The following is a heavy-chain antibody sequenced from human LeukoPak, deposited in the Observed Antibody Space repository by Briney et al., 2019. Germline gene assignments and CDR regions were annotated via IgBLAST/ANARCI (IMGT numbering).Heavy chain of an antibody. D-gene: IGHD6-19*01. CDR1: GFSVSSIY. V-gene: IGHV3-66*01. J-gene: IGHJ3*02. CDR2: IYSGGST. CDR3: ARDENSSGQASGDI. Sequence: GGSLRLSCAASGFSVSSIYMTWVRQAPGKGLEWVSSIYSGGSTYYADSVKGRFTISRDNSKNTVYLQMNSLRDEDTAVYYCARDENSSGQASGDIWGQGTMVTVSS.